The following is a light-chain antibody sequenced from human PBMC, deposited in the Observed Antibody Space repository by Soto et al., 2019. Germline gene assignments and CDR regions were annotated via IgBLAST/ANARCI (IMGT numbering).Light chain of an antibody. CDR1: QGNNSF. J-gene: IGKJ2*01. V-gene: IGKV1-9*01. CDR3: QQLNDRRFS. CDR2: AAS. Sequence: IHLTQSPSSLSASVVDRVTISCRASQGNNSFVAWYQQKSGKAPKLLIYAASTLQSGVPSRFSGSGSGTDFTLTISSLQPEDFATYYCQQLNDRRFSFGQGTKVDIK.